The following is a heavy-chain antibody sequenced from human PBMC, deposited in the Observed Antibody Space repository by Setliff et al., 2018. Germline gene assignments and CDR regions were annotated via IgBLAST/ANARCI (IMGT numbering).Heavy chain of an antibody. CDR1: GFTLTSYP. D-gene: IGHD2-2*01. J-gene: IGHJ6*03. Sequence: ASVKVSCKASGFTLTSYPIHWVRQAPGQRLEWMGWMNPNSGNTGSTQKFQGRVTMTRNTSTSTAYMELSSLRSEDTAVYYCARDGFEIVVVPAAIYYYYYMDVWGKGTTVTVSS. CDR3: ARDGFEIVVVPAAIYYYYYMDV. V-gene: IGHV1-8*01. CDR2: MNPNSGNT.